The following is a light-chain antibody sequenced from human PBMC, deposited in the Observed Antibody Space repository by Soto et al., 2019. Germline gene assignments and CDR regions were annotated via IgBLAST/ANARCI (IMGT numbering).Light chain of an antibody. CDR1: QSLLHSNGYNY. CDR2: LGS. V-gene: IGKV2-28*01. CDR3: MQALQTWT. J-gene: IGKJ1*01. Sequence: DIVMTQSPLSLPVTPGEPASISCRSSQSLLHSNGYNYLYWYLQKPGQSPQLLIYLGSNRASGVPDRFSGSGSGTDFTLKISRVEAEYVGVYYCMQALQTWTFGQGTKVEIK.